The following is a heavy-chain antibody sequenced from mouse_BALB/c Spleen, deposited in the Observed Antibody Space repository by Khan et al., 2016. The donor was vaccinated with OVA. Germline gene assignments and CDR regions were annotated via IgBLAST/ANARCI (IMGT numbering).Heavy chain of an antibody. D-gene: IGHD1-1*02. CDR1: GFTLTNYG. Sequence: QVQLKESGPGLVQPSQSLSITCTVSGFTLTNYGVHWVHQSPGKGLEWLGVIWSGGITDYNETFISRLSISKDISKSQVFCIITSLHATVTAIYYCAKNRNGYFDYWGQGTTLTVSS. J-gene: IGHJ2*01. V-gene: IGHV2-2*02. CDR3: AKNRNGYFDY. CDR2: IWSGGIT.